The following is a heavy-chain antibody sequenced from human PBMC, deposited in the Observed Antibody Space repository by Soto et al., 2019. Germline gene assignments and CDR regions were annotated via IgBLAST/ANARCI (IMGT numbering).Heavy chain of an antibody. J-gene: IGHJ6*02. D-gene: IGHD5-18*01. CDR3: ARDYAADTAMVTYYGMDV. V-gene: IGHV3-53*02. CDR1: GFTVSSNY. CDR2: IYSGGST. Sequence: EVQLVETGGGLIQPGGSLRLSCAASGFTVSSNYMSWVRQAPGKGLEWVSVIYSGGSTYYADSVKGRFTISRDNSKNTLYRQMNSLRAEDTAVYYCARDYAADTAMVTYYGMDVWGQGTTVTVSS.